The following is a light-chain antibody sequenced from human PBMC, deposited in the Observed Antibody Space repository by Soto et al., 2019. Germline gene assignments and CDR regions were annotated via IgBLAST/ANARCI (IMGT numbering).Light chain of an antibody. CDR3: QQYGSSPLIS. CDR2: GAS. V-gene: IGKV3-20*01. J-gene: IGKJ5*01. CDR1: QTVSITY. Sequence: VLTQSPGTLSLSPGEGATLSCRASQTVSITYLTWYQQKPGRAPRLLIFGASKRATGIPDRFSGSGSGRDFTLTISGLEPEDFAVYYCQQYGSSPLISFGQGTRLEIK.